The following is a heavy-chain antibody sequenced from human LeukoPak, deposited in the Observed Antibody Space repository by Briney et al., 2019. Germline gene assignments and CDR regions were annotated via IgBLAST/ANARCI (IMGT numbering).Heavy chain of an antibody. D-gene: IGHD2-15*01. J-gene: IGHJ4*02. CDR2: IYYSGST. CDR3: ARLSTTPAPFDY. V-gene: IGHV4-59*08. CDR1: GGSISSYY. Sequence: SETLSLTCTVSGGSISSYYWSWIRQPPGKGLEWIGYIYYSGSTNYNPSLKSRVTISADTSKNQFSLKLSSVTAADTAVYYCARLSTTPAPFDYWGQGTLVTVSS.